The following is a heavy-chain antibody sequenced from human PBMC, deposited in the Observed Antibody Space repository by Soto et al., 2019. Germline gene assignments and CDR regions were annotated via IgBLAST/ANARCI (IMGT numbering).Heavy chain of an antibody. D-gene: IGHD2-2*01. Sequence: GESLKISCKGPGYSFTSYWISWVRQMPGKGLEWMGRIDPSDSYTNYSPSFQGHVTISADKSISTAYLQWSSLKASDTAMYYCARSSLYRSSTSCYDYYGMDVWGQGTTVTVSS. CDR2: IDPSDSYT. J-gene: IGHJ6*02. CDR3: ARSSLYRSSTSCYDYYGMDV. CDR1: GYSFTSYW. V-gene: IGHV5-10-1*01.